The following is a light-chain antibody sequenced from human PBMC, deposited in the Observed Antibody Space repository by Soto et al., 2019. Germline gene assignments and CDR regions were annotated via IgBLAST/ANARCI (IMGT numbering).Light chain of an antibody. J-gene: IGLJ3*02. Sequence: QSALTQPASVSGSPGQSITICCTGTSSDVGGYNYVSWYQQHPGKAPKLMIYGVSNRPSGVSNRFSGSKSGNTASLTISGLQAEDEADYYCTSYTGSSTLWVFGGGTKLTVL. V-gene: IGLV2-14*01. CDR2: GVS. CDR3: TSYTGSSTLWV. CDR1: SSDVGGYNY.